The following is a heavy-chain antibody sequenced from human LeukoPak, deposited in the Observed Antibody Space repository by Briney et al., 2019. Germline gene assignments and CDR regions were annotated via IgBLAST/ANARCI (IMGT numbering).Heavy chain of an antibody. J-gene: IGHJ3*02. CDR2: ISSNGGST. Sequence: GGSLRLSCAASGFTFSSYAMHWVRQAPGKGLEYVSAISSNGGSTYCANSVKGRFTISRDNSKNSLYLQMNSLRAEDTAVYYCARDRSARVDAFDIWGQGTMVTVSS. V-gene: IGHV3-64*01. CDR1: GFTFSSYA. CDR3: ARDRSARVDAFDI.